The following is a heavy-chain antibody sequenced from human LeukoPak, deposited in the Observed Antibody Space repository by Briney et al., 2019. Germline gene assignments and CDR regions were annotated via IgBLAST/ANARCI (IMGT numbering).Heavy chain of an antibody. CDR1: GGSISSGDYY. D-gene: IGHD3-10*01. J-gene: IGHJ5*02. V-gene: IGHV4-30-4*01. CDR3: ARAGGSGSYFWEGIWFDP. CDR2: IYYSGST. Sequence: PSQTLSLTCTVSGGSISSGDYYWSWIRQPPGKGLEWIGYIYYSGSTYYNPSLKSRVTISVDTSKNQFSLKLTSVTAADTAVYYCARAGGSGSYFWEGIWFDPWGQGTLVTVSS.